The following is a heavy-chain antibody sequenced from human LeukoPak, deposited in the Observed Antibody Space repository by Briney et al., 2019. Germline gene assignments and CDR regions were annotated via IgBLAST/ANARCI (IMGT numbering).Heavy chain of an antibody. CDR1: GFTFSNYG. CDR2: ISYDGGHK. D-gene: IGHD5-12*01. V-gene: IGHV3-30*18. J-gene: IGHJ4*02. CDR3: AKDGAWLRFDD. Sequence: GGSLRLSCAASGFTFSNYGMHWVRQAPGKGLEWVAVISYDGGHKYYADSVKGRFTISRDNSKNTLYLQMNSLRAEDTAVYYCAKDGAWLRFDDWGQGILVTVSS.